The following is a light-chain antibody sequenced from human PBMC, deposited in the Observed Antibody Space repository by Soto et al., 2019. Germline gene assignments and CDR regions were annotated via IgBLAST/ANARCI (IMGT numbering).Light chain of an antibody. V-gene: IGLV2-14*01. CDR3: SSHTSSSTLAV. CDR1: SSDVGGYNY. J-gene: IGLJ1*01. Sequence: QSVLTRPASVSGSPGQSITISCTGTSSDVGGYNYVSWYQQHPGKAPKLMIYDVSNRPSGVSNRFSGSKSGNTASLTISGLQAEDEADYYCSSHTSSSTLAVFGTGTKVTVL. CDR2: DVS.